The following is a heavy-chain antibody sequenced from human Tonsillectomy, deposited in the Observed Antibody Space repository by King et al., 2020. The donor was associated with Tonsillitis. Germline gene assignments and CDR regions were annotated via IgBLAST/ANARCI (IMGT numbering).Heavy chain of an antibody. Sequence: VRQAPGKGLEWVAVISIDGRNKYYADSVKGRFTISRDNSKTTLYLQMNSLRVEDTAVYFCARDPRRGLYFDYWGQGTLVTVSS. V-gene: IGHV3-33*05. CDR2: ISIDGRNK. J-gene: IGHJ4*02. D-gene: IGHD5-12*01. CDR3: ARDPRRGLYFDY.